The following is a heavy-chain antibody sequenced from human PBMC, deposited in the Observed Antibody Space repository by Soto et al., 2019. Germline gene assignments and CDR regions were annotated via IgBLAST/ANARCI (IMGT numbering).Heavy chain of an antibody. CDR2: IRYDGSNK. V-gene: IGHV3-30*02. CDR3: ASRSPALDY. J-gene: IGHJ4*02. D-gene: IGHD2-2*01. Sequence: PGGSLRLSCAASGFTISSYGMHWVRQAPGKGLEWVAVIRYDGSNKYYADSVKGRFTISRDNSKNMLYLQMNSLRAEDTAIYYCASRSPALDYWGQGTLVTVSS. CDR1: GFTISSYG.